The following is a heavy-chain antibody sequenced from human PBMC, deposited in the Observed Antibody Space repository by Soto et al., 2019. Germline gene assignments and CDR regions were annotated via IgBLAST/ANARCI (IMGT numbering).Heavy chain of an antibody. Sequence: QVRLVQSAGEVKKPGASVKVSCKASGYSFTSYGISWVRRAPGQGLEWMGWISPYNGHTQFVERFQGRVTMTTDTSTKTDYMELRNLRSDDTAHYYCARDLTIVPATHPRLENYGMDVWGQGTTVIVSS. CDR2: ISPYNGHT. CDR3: ARDLTIVPATHPRLENYGMDV. D-gene: IGHD2-2*01. V-gene: IGHV1-18*01. CDR1: GYSFTSYG. J-gene: IGHJ6*02.